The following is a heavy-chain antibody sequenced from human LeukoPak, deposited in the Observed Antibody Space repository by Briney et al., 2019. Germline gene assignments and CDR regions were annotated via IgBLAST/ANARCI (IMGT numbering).Heavy chain of an antibody. J-gene: IGHJ5*02. CDR2: ISYTGST. D-gene: IGHD3-10*01. CDR1: GGSISPYF. V-gene: IGHV4-59*01. CDR3: ARDDYRGVTNFDP. Sequence: SETLSLTCTVSGGSISPYFGSWMRQTPGKGREWIGYISYTGSTNYNPALKSRVTISVDTSKNQFSLQLTSVTAADTAVYYCARDDYRGVTNFDPWGQGALVTVSS.